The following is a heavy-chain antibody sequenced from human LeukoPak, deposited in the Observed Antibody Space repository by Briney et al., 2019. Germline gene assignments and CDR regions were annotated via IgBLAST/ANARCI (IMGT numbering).Heavy chain of an antibody. CDR3: ARDLGTSGWYTFDF. D-gene: IGHD6-19*01. CDR1: GDSVSSKNGA. J-gene: IGHJ5*01. CDR2: TYYRSKWYD. V-gene: IGHV6-1*01. Sequence: SQTLSLACAISGDSVSSKNGAWNWIRQSPSRGLEWLGRTYYRSKWYDEYADSVKGRVTISPDTSKNQFSLHVYSVTPEDTAVYYCARDLGTSGWYTFDFWGQGTLVTVSS.